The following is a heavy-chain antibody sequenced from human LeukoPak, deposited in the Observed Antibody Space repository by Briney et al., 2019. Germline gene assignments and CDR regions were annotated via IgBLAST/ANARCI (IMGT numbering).Heavy chain of an antibody. J-gene: IGHJ4*02. V-gene: IGHV3-21*01. CDR3: ARDPSIAVAAYYFDY. Sequence: GGSLRLSCAASGFTFSSYSMNWVRQAPGKGLEWVSSISSSSSYIYYADSVKGRFTISRDNAKNSLYLQMNSLRAEGTAVYYCARDPSIAVAAYYFDYWGQGTLVTVSS. CDR1: GFTFSSYS. CDR2: ISSSSSYI. D-gene: IGHD6-19*01.